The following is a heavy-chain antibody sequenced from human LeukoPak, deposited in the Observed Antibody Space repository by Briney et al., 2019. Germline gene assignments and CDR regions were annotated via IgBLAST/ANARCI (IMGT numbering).Heavy chain of an antibody. CDR3: ARGTLYSGWSYYFDD. D-gene: IGHD6-19*01. V-gene: IGHV4-39*07. CDR1: GGSVFLSYYY. CDR2: VYYSGTT. J-gene: IGHJ4*02. Sequence: SETLSLTCSVSGGSVFLSYYYWGWVRQPPGKALEWIGSVYYSGTTSSNPSLKSRVTISVDMSKNEFSLRLRSVTAADTAMYYCARGTLYSGWSYYFDDWGQGDQVTVSS.